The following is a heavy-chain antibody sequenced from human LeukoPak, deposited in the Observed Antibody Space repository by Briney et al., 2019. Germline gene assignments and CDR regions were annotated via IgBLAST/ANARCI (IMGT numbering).Heavy chain of an antibody. CDR2: IYYSGST. CDR1: GGSISSYY. V-gene: IGHV4-59*08. Sequence: SETLSLTWTVSGGSISSYYWSWIRQPPGKGLEWIGYIYYSGSTNYNPSLKSRVTISVDTSKNQFSLKLSSVTAADTAVYYCARHGMGSSWLRVDYWGQGTLVTVSS. CDR3: ARHGMGSSWLRVDY. J-gene: IGHJ4*02. D-gene: IGHD6-13*01.